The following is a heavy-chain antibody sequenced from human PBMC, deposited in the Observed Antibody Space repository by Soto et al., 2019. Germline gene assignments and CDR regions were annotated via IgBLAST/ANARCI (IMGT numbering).Heavy chain of an antibody. CDR3: ANDSEQHNYYGSGSSSPEHVYFDY. V-gene: IGHV3-30*18. Sequence: QVQLVESGGGVVQPGRSLRLSCAASGFTFSSYGMHWVRQAPGKGLEWVAVISYDGSNKYYADCVKGRFNISRDNSKNRLYVHMNSLRAEDTAVYYCANDSEQHNYYGSGSSSPEHVYFDYWGQGTLVTVSS. D-gene: IGHD3-10*01. CDR1: GFTFSSYG. CDR2: ISYDGSNK. J-gene: IGHJ4*02.